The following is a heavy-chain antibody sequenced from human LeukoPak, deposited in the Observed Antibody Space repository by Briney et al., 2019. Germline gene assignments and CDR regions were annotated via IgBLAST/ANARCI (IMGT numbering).Heavy chain of an antibody. V-gene: IGHV1-69*13. D-gene: IGHD3-22*01. CDR3: ATGNNRSGYYNSLNY. CDR1: GGTFSTFP. J-gene: IGHJ4*02. Sequence: SVKVSCKASGGTFSTFPISWVRQAPGQGLEWIGGIIPIFGPNYAQKFQGRATISADLATATAYMELSSLTSEATSVYYCATGNNRSGYYNSLNYWAQGNRV. CDR2: IIPIFGP.